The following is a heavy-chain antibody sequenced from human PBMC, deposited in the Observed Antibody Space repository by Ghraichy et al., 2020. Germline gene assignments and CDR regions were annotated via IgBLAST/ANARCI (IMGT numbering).Heavy chain of an antibody. CDR1: GYTLTELS. Sequence: ASVKVSCKVSGYTLTELSMHWVRQAPGKGLEWMGGFDPEDGETIYAQKFQGRVTMTEDTSTDTAYMELSSLRSEDTAVYYCATVGVLYYDSSGYPHTPFDYWGQGTLVTVSS. CDR3: ATVGVLYYDSSGYPHTPFDY. J-gene: IGHJ4*02. CDR2: FDPEDGET. D-gene: IGHD3-22*01. V-gene: IGHV1-24*01.